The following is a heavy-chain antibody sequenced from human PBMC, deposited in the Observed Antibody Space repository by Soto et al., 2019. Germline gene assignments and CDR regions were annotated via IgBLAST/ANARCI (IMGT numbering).Heavy chain of an antibody. D-gene: IGHD3-3*01. CDR1: GGSISGYY. CDR2: IFYSAST. Sequence: PSETLSLTCTVSGGSISGYYWSWIRQPPGKGLEWIGYIFYSASTKYNPSLRSRVTMSVDTSKNQLSLKLTSVTAADTAVYYCARASTLFGPVLSAWGQGRLVT. V-gene: IGHV4-59*08. CDR3: ARASTLFGPVLSA. J-gene: IGHJ5*02.